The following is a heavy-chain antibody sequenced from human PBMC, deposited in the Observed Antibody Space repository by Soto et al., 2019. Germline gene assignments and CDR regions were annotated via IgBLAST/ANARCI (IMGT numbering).Heavy chain of an antibody. CDR1: GLTFSSYA. CDR2: ISGSGGDT. D-gene: IGHD3-22*01. Sequence: PGGSLRLSCAASGLTFSSYAMSWVRQAPGKGLEWASSISGSGGDTYYADSVKGRFTISRDNSKNTLYLQMNSLGAEDTAVYYCAKYYDSNGYTQDFDIWGQGTMVTVS. V-gene: IGHV3-23*01. J-gene: IGHJ3*02. CDR3: AKYYDSNGYTQDFDI.